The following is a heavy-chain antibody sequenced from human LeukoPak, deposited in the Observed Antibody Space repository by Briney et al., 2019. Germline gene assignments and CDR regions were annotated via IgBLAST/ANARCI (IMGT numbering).Heavy chain of an antibody. CDR1: GFTVSSNY. D-gene: IGHD3-10*01. CDR3: AKASMVRGVIPLYFDY. J-gene: IGHJ4*02. V-gene: IGHV3-53*01. CDR2: IYSGGST. Sequence: PGGSLRLSCAASGFTVSSNYMSWVRQAPGKGLEWVSVIYSGGSTYYADSVKGRFTISRDNSKNTLYLQMNSLRAEDTAVYYCAKASMVRGVIPLYFDYWGQGTLVTVSS.